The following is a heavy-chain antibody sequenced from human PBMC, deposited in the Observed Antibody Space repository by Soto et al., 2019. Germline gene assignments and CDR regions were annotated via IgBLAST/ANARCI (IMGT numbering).Heavy chain of an antibody. CDR3: ARGGDDCTTTSCYMIDY. J-gene: IGHJ4*02. V-gene: IGHV1-3*01. D-gene: IGHD2-2*02. CDR1: GYTFTSYA. Sequence: QVPLVQSGAEVKKPGASVMVSCQASGYTFTSYAMHWVRQAPGQRLEWMGWINAGNGNTKYSQKFQGRVTITRDKSASTAYMELSSLRSEDTAVYYCARGGDDCTTTSCYMIDYWGQGTLVTVSS. CDR2: INAGNGNT.